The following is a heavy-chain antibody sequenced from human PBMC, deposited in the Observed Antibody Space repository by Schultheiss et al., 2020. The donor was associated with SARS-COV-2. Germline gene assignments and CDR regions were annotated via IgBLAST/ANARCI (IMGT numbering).Heavy chain of an antibody. CDR3: ARANGSTFDY. D-gene: IGHD2-15*01. CDR2: INHSGST. V-gene: IGHV4-38-2*01. Sequence: SETLSLTCAVSGGSISSGYYWGWIRQPPGKGLEWIGEINHSGSTNYNPSLKSRVTISVDTSKNQFSLKLSSVTAADTAVYYCARANGSTFDYWGQGTLVTVSS. J-gene: IGHJ4*02. CDR1: GGSISSGYY.